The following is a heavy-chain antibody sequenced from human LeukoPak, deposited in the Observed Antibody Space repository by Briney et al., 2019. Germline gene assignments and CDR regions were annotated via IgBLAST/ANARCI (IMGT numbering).Heavy chain of an antibody. CDR1: GGSISSGGYY. J-gene: IGHJ4*02. CDR2: IYYSGST. Sequence: SETLSLTCTVSGGSISSGGYYWSWIRQHPGKGLEWIGYIYYSGSTYYNPSLKSRVTISVDTSKNQFSLKLSSVTAAVTAVYYCARGLNDYYDSSGSTRFDYWGQGTLVTVSS. CDR3: ARGLNDYYDSSGSTRFDY. D-gene: IGHD3-22*01. V-gene: IGHV4-31*03.